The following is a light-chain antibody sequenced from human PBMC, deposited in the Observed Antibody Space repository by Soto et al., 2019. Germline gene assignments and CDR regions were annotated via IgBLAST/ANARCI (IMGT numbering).Light chain of an antibody. CDR1: SSDIGGYNY. CDR2: EVS. J-gene: IGLJ2*01. V-gene: IGLV2-14*01. CDR3: SSYTSSTTYVL. Sequence: QAVVTQPASVSGSPGQSITISCTGTSSDIGGYNYVSWYRQHPGKAPKLLIYEVSNRPSGVSDRFSGSKSGNTASLTISGLQADDEADYYCSSYTSSTTYVLFGGGTKLTVL.